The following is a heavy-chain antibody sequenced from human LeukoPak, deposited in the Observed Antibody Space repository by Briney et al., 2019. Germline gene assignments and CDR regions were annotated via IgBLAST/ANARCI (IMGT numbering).Heavy chain of an antibody. D-gene: IGHD6-13*01. CDR1: GFTFSSYG. V-gene: IGHV3-30*18. CDR3: AKPISSWYYSGMDV. J-gene: IGHJ6*02. Sequence: GGSLRPSCAASGFTFSSYGMHWVRQAPGKGLEWVAVISYDGSNKYYADSVKGRFTISRDNSKNTLYLQMNSLRAEDTAVYYCAKPISSWYYSGMDVWGQGTTVTVSS. CDR2: ISYDGSNK.